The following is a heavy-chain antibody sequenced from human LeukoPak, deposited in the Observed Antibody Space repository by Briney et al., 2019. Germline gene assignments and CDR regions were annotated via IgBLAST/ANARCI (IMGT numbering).Heavy chain of an antibody. CDR1: GYTFTSYG. J-gene: IGHJ4*02. V-gene: IGHV1-18*01. CDR3: ARGEGSSYHHYNSDYYFDY. CDR2: ISVYNGNT. Sequence: ASVKVSCKASGYTFTSYGINWVRQAPGQGLEWMGWISVYNGNTNYAQKLQGRVTMTTDTSTNTAYMELRSLRSDDTAVYYCARGEGSSYHHYNSDYYFDYWGQGTLVTVSS. D-gene: IGHD2-15*01.